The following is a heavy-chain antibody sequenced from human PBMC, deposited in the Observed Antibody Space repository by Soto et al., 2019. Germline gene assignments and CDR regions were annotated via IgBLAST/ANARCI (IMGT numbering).Heavy chain of an antibody. CDR1: GFTFSSYS. CDR3: ARGMRAAAGTIY. J-gene: IGHJ4*02. CDR2: ISSSSSYI. V-gene: IGHV3-21*01. D-gene: IGHD6-13*01. Sequence: EVQLVESGGGLVKPGGSLRLSCAASGFTFSSYSMNWVRQAPGKGLEWVSSISSSSSYIYYADSVKGRFTIYRDNAKNSLYLQMNSLRAEDTAVYYCARGMRAAAGTIYWGQGTLVTVSS.